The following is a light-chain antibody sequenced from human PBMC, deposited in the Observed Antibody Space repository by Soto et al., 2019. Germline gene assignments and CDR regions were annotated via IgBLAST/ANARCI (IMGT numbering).Light chain of an antibody. CDR1: QSFSSY. CDR2: DAS. CDR3: QRRSNWPPVIT. Sequence: EIVLTQSPATLSLSPGERATLSCRASQSFSSYLAWYQQKPGQAPRLLIYDASKRATGIPASFSGRGSGTDFTLTISSLEPEDVAVYYCQRRSNWPPVITFGQGTRLEIK. V-gene: IGKV3-11*01. J-gene: IGKJ5*01.